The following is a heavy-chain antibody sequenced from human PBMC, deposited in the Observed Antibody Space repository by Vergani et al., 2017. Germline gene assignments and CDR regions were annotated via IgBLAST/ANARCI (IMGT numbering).Heavy chain of an antibody. CDR1: GFTFSSYG. CDR3: ASLTTGTIL. Sequence: QVQLVESGGGVVQPGRSLRLSCAASGFTFSSYGMHWVRQAPGKGLEWVAVISYDGSNKYYADSVKGRFTISRDNSKNTLYLQMNSLRDEDTAVYYCASLTTGTILWGQGTLVTVSS. V-gene: IGHV3-30*03. CDR2: ISYDGSNK. D-gene: IGHD1-1*01. J-gene: IGHJ4*02.